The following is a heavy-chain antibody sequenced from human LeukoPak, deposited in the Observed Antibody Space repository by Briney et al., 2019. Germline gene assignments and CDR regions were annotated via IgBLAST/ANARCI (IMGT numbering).Heavy chain of an antibody. CDR2: IYTSGST. Sequence: SETLSLTCTVSGGSISSYYWSWIRQPAGKGLEWIGRIYTSGSTNYNPSLKSRVTMSVDTSKNQFSLKLSSVTAADTAVYYCARAVGDASSYYYYYYMDVWGKGTTVTVSS. CDR3: ARAVGDASSYYYYYYMDV. V-gene: IGHV4-4*07. CDR1: GGSISSYY. D-gene: IGHD2-21*02. J-gene: IGHJ6*03.